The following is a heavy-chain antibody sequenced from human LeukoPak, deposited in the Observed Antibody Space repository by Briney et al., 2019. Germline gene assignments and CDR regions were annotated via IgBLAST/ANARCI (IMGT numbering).Heavy chain of an antibody. V-gene: IGHV4-59*08. D-gene: IGHD6-13*01. CDR2: IYYTGNT. J-gene: IGHJ5*02. Sequence: SETLSLTCTVSGGSISSYYWSWIRQPPGKGPEWIGNIYYTGNTNYNPSLKSRVTMSVDTSKNQFSLKLSSVTAADTAFYYCARQRATGSSFDPWGQGTLVTVSS. CDR3: ARQRATGSSFDP. CDR1: GGSISSYY.